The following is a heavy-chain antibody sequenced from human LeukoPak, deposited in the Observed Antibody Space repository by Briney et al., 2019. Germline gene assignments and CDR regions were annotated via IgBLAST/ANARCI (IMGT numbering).Heavy chain of an antibody. J-gene: IGHJ4*02. D-gene: IGHD5-24*01. Sequence: GGSLRLSCAASGFTFSSYSMNWVRQAPGKGLEWVSSISSSSSYIYYADSVKGRFTISRDNAKNSLYLQMNSLGAEDTAVYYCASELGDFDYWGQGTLVTVSS. V-gene: IGHV3-21*01. CDR3: ASELGDFDY. CDR2: ISSSSSYI. CDR1: GFTFSSYS.